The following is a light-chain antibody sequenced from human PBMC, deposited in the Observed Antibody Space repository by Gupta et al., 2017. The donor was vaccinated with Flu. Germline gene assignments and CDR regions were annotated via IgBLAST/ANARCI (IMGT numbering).Light chain of an antibody. CDR3: QQDGNVPIT. CDR1: QDINIF. CDR2: DAS. V-gene: IGKV1-33*01. Sequence: DIQMTQSPSSLSASVGDRVTITCQASQDINIFLNWYQQRPGKAPKLLINDASHLKTGVPSRFSGSGSGTHFTFTISSLQPEDIATYHCQQDGNVPITFGGGTKVEIK. J-gene: IGKJ4*01.